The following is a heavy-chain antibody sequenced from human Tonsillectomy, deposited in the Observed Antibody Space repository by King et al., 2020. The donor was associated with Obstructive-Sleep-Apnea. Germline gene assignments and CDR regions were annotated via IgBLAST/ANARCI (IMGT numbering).Heavy chain of an antibody. CDR1: GYTFTSYD. CDR3: ARGRGYSYDFSY. Sequence: QLVQSGAEVKKPGASVKVSCKASGYTFTSYDINWVRQATGQGLEWMGWMNPNSGNTGYAQKFQGSVTMTRNTSISTAYMGLSSLRSEDSAVYYCARGRGYSYDFSYWGQGTLVTVSS. V-gene: IGHV1-8*01. D-gene: IGHD5-18*01. CDR2: MNPNSGNT. J-gene: IGHJ4*02.